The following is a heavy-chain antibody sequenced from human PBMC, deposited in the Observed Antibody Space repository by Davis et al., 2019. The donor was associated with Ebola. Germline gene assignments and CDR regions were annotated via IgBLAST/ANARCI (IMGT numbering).Heavy chain of an antibody. J-gene: IGHJ4*02. CDR2: ISGSGGST. D-gene: IGHD5-12*01. CDR3: ARVTGIVATEFGY. Sequence: GESLKISCAASGFTFSSYAMSWVRQAPGKGLEWVSAISGSGGSTYYADSVKGRFTISRDNAKNSLYLQMNSLRAEDTAVYYCARVTGIVATEFGYWGQGTLVTVSS. V-gene: IGHV3-23*01. CDR1: GFTFSSYA.